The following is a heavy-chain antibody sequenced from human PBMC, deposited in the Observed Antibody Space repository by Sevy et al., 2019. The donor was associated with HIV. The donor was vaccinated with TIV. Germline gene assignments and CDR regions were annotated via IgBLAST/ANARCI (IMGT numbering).Heavy chain of an antibody. J-gene: IGHJ3*02. D-gene: IGHD6-13*01. V-gene: IGHV3-11*01. CDR2: ISGSGTTI. Sequence: GRSLRLSCVASGFTFSGYYMSWIRQAPGKGLEWVSYISGSGTTINYADSVKGRFTISRDNAKKSLYLQMKTLRAEDTAVYYCARVGIALTGGGFGAFDIWGQGTKVTVSS. CDR1: GFTFSGYY. CDR3: ARVGIALTGGGFGAFDI.